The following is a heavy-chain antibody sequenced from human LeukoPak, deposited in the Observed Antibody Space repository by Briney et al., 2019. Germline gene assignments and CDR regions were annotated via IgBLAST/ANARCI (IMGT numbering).Heavy chain of an antibody. D-gene: IGHD5-12*01. CDR2: INPNSGGT. CDR3: AGLNSGYDLDGEFDY. Sequence: ASVKVSCTASGYTFTGYYMHWVRQAPGQGLEWMGRINPNSGGTNYAQKFQGRVTMTRDTSISTAYMELSRLRSDDTAVYYCAGLNSGYDLDGEFDYWGQGTLVTVSS. V-gene: IGHV1-2*06. J-gene: IGHJ4*02. CDR1: GYTFTGYY.